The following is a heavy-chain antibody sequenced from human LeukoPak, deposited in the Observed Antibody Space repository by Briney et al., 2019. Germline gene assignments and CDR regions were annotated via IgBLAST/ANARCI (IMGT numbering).Heavy chain of an antibody. CDR2: ISSSSSYI. CDR1: GFTFSSYA. D-gene: IGHD1-26*01. Sequence: GGSLRLSCAASGFTFSSYAMSWVRQAPGKGLEWVSSISSSSSYIYYADSVKGRFTISRDNAKNSLYLQMNSLRAEDTAVYYCARDSYITYYYYYGMDVWGQGTTVTVSS. CDR3: ARDSYITYYYYYGMDV. J-gene: IGHJ6*02. V-gene: IGHV3-21*01.